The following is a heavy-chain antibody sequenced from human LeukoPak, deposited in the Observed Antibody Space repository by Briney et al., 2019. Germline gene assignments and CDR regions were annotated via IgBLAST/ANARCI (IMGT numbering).Heavy chain of an antibody. J-gene: IGHJ4*02. V-gene: IGHV1-46*04. CDR1: GYTFTSYY. Sequence: ASVKVSCKASGYTFTSYYMHWVRQAPGQGLEWMGIINPSGGSTSYAQKLQDRVTMTRDMSTSTVYMELSSLRSEDTAVYYCARDRQLLWFGESPTGYFDYWGQGTLVTVSS. CDR2: INPSGGST. D-gene: IGHD3-10*01. CDR3: ARDRQLLWFGESPTGYFDY.